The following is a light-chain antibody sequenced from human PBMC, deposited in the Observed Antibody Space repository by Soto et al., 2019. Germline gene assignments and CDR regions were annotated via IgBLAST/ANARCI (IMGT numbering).Light chain of an antibody. CDR3: CSYAGNGAWV. CDR1: SSDVGGYNY. Sequence: QSALTQPPSASGSPGQSVTISCTGSSSDVGGYNYVSWYQQHPGKAPKLIIFEVNRRPSGVSDRFSGSKSGNTASLTISGLQAEDEADFFCCSYAGNGAWVFGGGTKLTVL. CDR2: EVN. V-gene: IGLV2-8*01. J-gene: IGLJ3*02.